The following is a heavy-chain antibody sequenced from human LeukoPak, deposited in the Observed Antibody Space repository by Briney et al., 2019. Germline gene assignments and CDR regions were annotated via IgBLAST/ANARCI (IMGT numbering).Heavy chain of an antibody. J-gene: IGHJ4*02. D-gene: IGHD3-22*01. CDR1: GFTFNNYA. V-gene: IGHV3-7*01. Sequence: GGSLRLSCAASGFTFNNYAMSWVRQAPGKGLEWVANIKQDGSEKYYVDSVKGRFTISRDNAKNSLYLQMNSLRAEDTAVYYCARDRVIVAYWGQGTLVTVSS. CDR3: ARDRVIVAY. CDR2: IKQDGSEK.